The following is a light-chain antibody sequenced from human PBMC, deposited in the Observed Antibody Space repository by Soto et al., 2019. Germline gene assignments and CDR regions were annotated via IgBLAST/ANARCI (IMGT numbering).Light chain of an antibody. Sequence: QSALTQPASVSGSPGQSITISCTGTSGDVGTYDLVSWYQHHPGAAPKLMIYEATRRPSGVSNRFSGSKSGNTASLTISGLQAEDEADYACCSYAASNTLIFGGGTKLTVL. J-gene: IGLJ2*01. CDR2: EAT. CDR1: SGDVGTYDL. CDR3: CSYAASNTLI. V-gene: IGLV2-23*01.